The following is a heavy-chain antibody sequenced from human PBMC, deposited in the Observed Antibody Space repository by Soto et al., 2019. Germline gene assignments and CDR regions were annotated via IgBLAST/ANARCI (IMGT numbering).Heavy chain of an antibody. V-gene: IGHV3-7*01. CDR3: AGGSH. CDR1: GFKFRIHW. J-gene: IGHJ1*01. Sequence: EMQLVESGGGLVQPGGSLRLSCAASGFKFRIHWMNWVRQAPGKGLEWVANLNQDGSEKYYVDSVKGRFTISRDNAKNSLSLQMNSLRAEDTAVYYCAGGSHWGQGTLVTVSS. CDR2: LNQDGSEK.